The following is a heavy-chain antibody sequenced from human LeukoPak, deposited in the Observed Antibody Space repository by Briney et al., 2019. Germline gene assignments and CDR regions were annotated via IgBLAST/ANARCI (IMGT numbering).Heavy chain of an antibody. CDR1: GFSFDDYS. D-gene: IGHD3-9*01. CDR2: IDWNGGST. J-gene: IGHJ5*02. Sequence: GGSLRLSCAASGFSFDDYSMSWVRQAPGKGLEWVSGIDWNGGSTGYADSVRGRFTISRDNSKNSLYLQMTSLRAEDTAVYYCAGLLRYFDWLSPWSDPWGQGTLVTVSS. V-gene: IGHV3-20*04. CDR3: AGLLRYFDWLSPWSDP.